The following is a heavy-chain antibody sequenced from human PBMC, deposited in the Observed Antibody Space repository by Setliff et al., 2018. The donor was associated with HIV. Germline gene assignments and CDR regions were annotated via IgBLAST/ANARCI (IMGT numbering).Heavy chain of an antibody. CDR2: IHHTGRT. D-gene: IGHD4-17*01. CDR3: AIAPLESMMTTANYFDS. V-gene: IGHV4-34*01. Sequence: SETLSLTCAVSGGSFSGGFWTWIRQAPGKGLEWIGEIHHTGRTDYNPSLKGRVTISVDTSKSQSTLRLHSVTAADTAVYYCAIAPLESMMTTANYFDSWGQGTLVTVSS. CDR1: GGSFSGGF. J-gene: IGHJ4*02.